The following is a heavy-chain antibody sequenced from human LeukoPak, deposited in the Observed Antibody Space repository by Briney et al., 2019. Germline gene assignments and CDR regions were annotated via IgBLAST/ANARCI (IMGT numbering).Heavy chain of an antibody. Sequence: GGSLRLSCAASGFTFTTYWMTWVRQAPGKGLEWVANINQDGTEKYYVDSVKGRFTISRDNAKNSLYLQMNSLRVEDTAVYYCARIQVDSAMAHDAFDIWGQGTMVTVSS. D-gene: IGHD5-18*01. CDR3: ARIQVDSAMAHDAFDI. CDR1: GFTFTTYW. CDR2: INQDGTEK. V-gene: IGHV3-7*01. J-gene: IGHJ3*02.